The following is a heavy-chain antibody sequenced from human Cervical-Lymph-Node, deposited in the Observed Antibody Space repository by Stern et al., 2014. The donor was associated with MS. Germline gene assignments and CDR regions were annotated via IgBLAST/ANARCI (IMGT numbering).Heavy chain of an antibody. V-gene: IGHV1-18*01. Sequence: QDQLVQSGAEVKKPGASVRVSCKPFGYTFVSYGISWVRQAPGHGLEWLGWISADSGDTHYAQKFQGRVTMTRDTSADTAYMELRSLRSDDTAVYYCARDKMHAFDYWGQGTPVTVSS. D-gene: IGHD2-8*01. J-gene: IGHJ4*02. CDR2: ISADSGDT. CDR3: ARDKMHAFDY. CDR1: GYTFVSYG.